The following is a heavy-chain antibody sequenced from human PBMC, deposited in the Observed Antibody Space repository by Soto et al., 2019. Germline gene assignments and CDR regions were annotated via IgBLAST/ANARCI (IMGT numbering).Heavy chain of an antibody. CDR2: TIDSGGRS. CDR1: GFTFSSHA. V-gene: IGHV3-23*01. CDR3: AKDKMEQWLVGGYYDY. Sequence: GGSLRLSCAASGFTFSSHAMSWVRQAPGKGLEWVSSTIDSGGRSYHADSVRGRFTISRDNSKNTLYLQMNSLRADDTAIYYCAKDKMEQWLVGGYYDYWGQGALVTVSS. J-gene: IGHJ4*02. D-gene: IGHD6-19*01.